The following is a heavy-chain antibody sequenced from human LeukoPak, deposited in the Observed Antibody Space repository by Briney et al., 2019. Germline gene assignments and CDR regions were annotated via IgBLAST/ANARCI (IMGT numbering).Heavy chain of an antibody. V-gene: IGHV4-34*01. Sequence: KPSETLSLTCAAYGGSFSGYYWSWIRQPPGKGLEWIGEINHSGSTNYNPSLKSRVTISVDTSKNQFSLKLSSVTAADTAVYYCARGKRGSYWGPIDYWGQGTLVTVSS. D-gene: IGHD1-26*01. CDR1: GGSFSGYY. CDR3: ARGKRGSYWGPIDY. CDR2: INHSGST. J-gene: IGHJ4*02.